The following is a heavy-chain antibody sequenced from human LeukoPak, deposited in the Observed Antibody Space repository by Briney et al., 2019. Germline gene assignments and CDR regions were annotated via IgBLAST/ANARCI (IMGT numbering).Heavy chain of an antibody. CDR3: ARADDSSGYFDY. CDR1: GGSISIYY. D-gene: IGHD3-22*01. V-gene: IGHV4-59*01. J-gene: IGHJ4*02. CDR2: IYYSGST. Sequence: PSETLSLTCTVSGGSISIYYWCSIRQPPGEGLEWHGYIYYSGSTNYNPSLKSRVTISVDTSKNQFSLKLRSVTAAETAVYYCARADDSSGYFDYWGQGTLVTVSS.